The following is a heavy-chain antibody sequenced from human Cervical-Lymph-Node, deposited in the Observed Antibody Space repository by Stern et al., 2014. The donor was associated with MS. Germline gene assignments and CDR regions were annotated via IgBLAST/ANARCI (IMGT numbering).Heavy chain of an antibody. J-gene: IGHJ4*02. D-gene: IGHD5-18*01. CDR1: GGSISSGSDY. V-gene: IGHV4-61*02. CDR3: ASGYRIFDY. CDR2: IHPSGSA. Sequence: VQLVESGPGLVKPSQTLSLTCTVSGGSISSGSDYWSWIRQPVGKGLEWIGRIHPSGSAFYTSSLKSRVTISTDTSMNQFSLELNSATAADTAIYYCASGYRIFDYWGQGILVTVSS.